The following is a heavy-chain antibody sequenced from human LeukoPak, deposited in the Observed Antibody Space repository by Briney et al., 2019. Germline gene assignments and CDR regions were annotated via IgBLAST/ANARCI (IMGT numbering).Heavy chain of an antibody. V-gene: IGHV3-23*01. CDR1: GFTFSSYA. Sequence: GGSLRLSCAASGFTFSSYAMSWVRQAPGKGLEWVSAISGSGGSTYYADSVKGRFTISRDNSKNTLYLQMNSLRAEDTAVYYCAKDQAGYYGSGSCYFLWGQGTLVTVSS. D-gene: IGHD3-10*01. J-gene: IGHJ4*02. CDR2: ISGSGGST. CDR3: AKDQAGYYGSGSCYFL.